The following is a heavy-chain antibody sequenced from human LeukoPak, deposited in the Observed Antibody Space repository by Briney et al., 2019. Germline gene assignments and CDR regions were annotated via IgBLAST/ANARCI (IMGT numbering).Heavy chain of an antibody. CDR1: GFTFSSYS. J-gene: IGHJ4*02. V-gene: IGHV3-21*04. CDR3: ARVVGGNYYGGLDY. D-gene: IGHD1-26*01. CDR2: ISSSSSYI. Sequence: GGSLRLSCAASGFTFSSYSMNWVRQAPGKGLEWVSSISSSSSYIYYADSVKGRFTISRDNAKNSLHLQMNSLRAEDTTFYYCARVVGGNYYGGLDYWGQGALVTVSS.